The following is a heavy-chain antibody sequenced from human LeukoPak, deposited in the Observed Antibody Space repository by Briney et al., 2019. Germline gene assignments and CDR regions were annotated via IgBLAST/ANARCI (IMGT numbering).Heavy chain of an antibody. CDR1: GGSISSYY. D-gene: IGHD4-11*01. J-gene: IGHJ4*02. CDR2: IYYSGST. V-gene: IGHV4-59*01. Sequence: SETLSLTCTVSGGSISSYYWSWIRQPPGKGLEWLGYIYYSGSTNYNPSLKSRVTISVDTSKNQFSLKLSSVTAADTAVYYCAREAPTTVTTGYYFDYWGQGTLVTVSS. CDR3: AREAPTTVTTGYYFDY.